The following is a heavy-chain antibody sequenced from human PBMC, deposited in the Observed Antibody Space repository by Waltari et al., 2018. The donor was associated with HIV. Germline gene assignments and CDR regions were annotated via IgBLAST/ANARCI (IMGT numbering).Heavy chain of an antibody. CDR3: VREGVAAAGTNDAFDI. CDR1: GFTFDAYA. V-gene: IGHV3-9*01. Sequence: EVKLVESGGGLVQPGRSLRLSCAASGFTFDAYAIHWVRQAPGRGLEWVSVISLKSGRIVYAASVKGRFTISRDNAKNSVFLQMNSLKTDDTSLYYCVREGVAAAGTNDAFDIWGQGTMVTVSS. D-gene: IGHD6-13*01. J-gene: IGHJ3*02. CDR2: ISLKSGRI.